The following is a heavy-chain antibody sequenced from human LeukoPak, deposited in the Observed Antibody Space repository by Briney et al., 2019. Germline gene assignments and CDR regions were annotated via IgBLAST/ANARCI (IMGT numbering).Heavy chain of an antibody. V-gene: IGHV4-34*01. J-gene: IGHJ4*02. CDR1: GGSFSGYY. CDR3: ARAGARDGYTFDY. D-gene: IGHD5-24*01. CDR2: INHSGST. Sequence: PSETLSLTCAVYGGSFSGYYWSWIRQPPGKGLEWIGEINHSGSTNYNPSLKSRVTISVDTSKNQFSLKLHSVTAADTALYYCARAGARDGYTFDYWGQGTVVTVSS.